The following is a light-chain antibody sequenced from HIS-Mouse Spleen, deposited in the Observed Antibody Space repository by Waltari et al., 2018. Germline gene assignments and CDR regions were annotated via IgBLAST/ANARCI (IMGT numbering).Light chain of an antibody. V-gene: IGLV3-21*02. J-gene: IGLJ2*01. CDR2: DDS. CDR1: NIGSKS. Sequence: SYVLTQPPSVSVAPGQTARITCGGNNIGSKSVHWYQQKPGQAPVLVVYDDSDRPSGLPKRFSGSNSGNTATLTISRVEAGDEADYYCQVWDSSSDHVVFGGGTKLTVL. CDR3: QVWDSSSDHVV.